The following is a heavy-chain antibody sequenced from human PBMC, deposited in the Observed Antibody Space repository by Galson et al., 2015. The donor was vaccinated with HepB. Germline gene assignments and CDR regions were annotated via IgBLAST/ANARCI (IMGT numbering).Heavy chain of an antibody. CDR1: GFSLTSNPVG. D-gene: IGHD2-8*01. Sequence: PALVKPTQTLTLTCTFSGFSLTSNPVGVGWIRQPPGEALEWLAVIYWDDDRRYRPSLRSRLTITKDTSKNQVFLIMTTMDPVDTATYYCAHRRDYNGVWDWGDFDFWGQGTLVTVSS. CDR3: AHRRDYNGVWDWGDFDF. J-gene: IGHJ4*02. V-gene: IGHV2-5*02. CDR2: IYWDDDR.